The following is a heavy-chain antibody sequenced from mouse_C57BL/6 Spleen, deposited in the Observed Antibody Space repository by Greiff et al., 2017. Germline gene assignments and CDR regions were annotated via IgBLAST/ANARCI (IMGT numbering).Heavy chain of an antibody. D-gene: IGHD1-1*01. CDR2: IWSGGST. V-gene: IGHV2-2*01. Sequence: VKLQESGPGLVQPSQSLSITCTVSGFSLTSYGVHWVRQSPGKGLEWLGVIWSGGSTDYNAAFISRLSISKDNSKSQVFFKMNSLQADDTAIYYCARTSYYYGSSHGYFDVWGTGTTVTVSS. J-gene: IGHJ1*03. CDR1: GFSLTSYG. CDR3: ARTSYYYGSSHGYFDV.